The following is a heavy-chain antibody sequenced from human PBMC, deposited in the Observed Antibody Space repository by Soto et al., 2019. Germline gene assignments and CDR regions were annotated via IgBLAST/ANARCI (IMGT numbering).Heavy chain of an antibody. CDR3: ARVDYDFWSGYYASHFDY. D-gene: IGHD3-3*01. V-gene: IGHV1-18*01. J-gene: IGHJ4*02. CDR1: GYTFTSYG. CDR2: ISAYNGDT. Sequence: ASVKVSCKASGYTFTSYGISWVRQAPGQGLEWMGWISAYNGDTNYAQKLQGRVTMTTDTSTSTAYMELRSLRSDDTAVYYCARVDYDFWSGYYASHFDYWGQGTLVTVSS.